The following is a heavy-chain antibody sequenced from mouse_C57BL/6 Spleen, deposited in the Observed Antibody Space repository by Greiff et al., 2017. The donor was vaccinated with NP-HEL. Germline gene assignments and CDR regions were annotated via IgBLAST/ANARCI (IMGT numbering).Heavy chain of an antibody. CDR1: GYTFTSYW. CDR2: IDPSDSET. J-gene: IGHJ4*01. CDR3: ARWGNRMAMDY. D-gene: IGHD2-1*01. V-gene: IGHV1-52*01. Sequence: QVQLKQPGAELVRPGSSVKLSCKASGYTFTSYWMHWVKQRPIQGLEWIGNIDPSDSETHYNQKFKDKATLTVDKSSSTAYMQLSSLTSEDSAVYYCARWGNRMAMDYWGQGTSVTVSS.